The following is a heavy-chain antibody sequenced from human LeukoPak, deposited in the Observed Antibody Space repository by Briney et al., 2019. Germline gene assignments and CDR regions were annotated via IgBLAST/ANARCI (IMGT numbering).Heavy chain of an antibody. J-gene: IGHJ4*02. Sequence: ASVKVSCKASGYTFTSYGISWVRQAPGQGLKWMEWISAYNGNTNYAQKLQGRVTMTTDTSTSTAYMELRSLRSDDTAVYYCAKGYCTNGVCYKGIFDYWGQGTLVTVSS. D-gene: IGHD2-8*01. CDR2: ISAYNGNT. CDR3: AKGYCTNGVCYKGIFDY. CDR1: GYTFTSYG. V-gene: IGHV1-18*01.